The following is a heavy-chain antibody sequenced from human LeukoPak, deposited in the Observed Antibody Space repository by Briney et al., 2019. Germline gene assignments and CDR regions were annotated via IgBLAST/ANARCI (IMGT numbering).Heavy chain of an antibody. CDR2: ISYDGSNK. Sequence: GRSLRLSCAASGFTFSSYAMHWVRQAPGKGLEWVAVISYDGSNKYYADSVKGRFTISRDNSKNTLYLQMNSLRAEDTAVYYCAKQDYVWGSYRTALDYWGQGTLVTVSS. D-gene: IGHD3-16*02. J-gene: IGHJ4*02. CDR1: GFTFSSYA. V-gene: IGHV3-30*04. CDR3: AKQDYVWGSYRTALDY.